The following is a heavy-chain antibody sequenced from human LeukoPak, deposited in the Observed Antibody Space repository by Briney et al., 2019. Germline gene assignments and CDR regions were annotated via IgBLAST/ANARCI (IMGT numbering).Heavy chain of an antibody. CDR1: GFTFSSYS. V-gene: IGHV3-21*01. Sequence: PGGSLRLSCAASGFTFSSYSMNWVRQAPGKGLEWVSSISSSSGYIYYADSVKGRFTISRDNAKNSLYLQMNSLRAEDTAVYYCAKGLRYFDWDSMDVWGKGTTVTVSS. CDR3: AKGLRYFDWDSMDV. J-gene: IGHJ6*03. CDR2: ISSSSGYI. D-gene: IGHD3-9*01.